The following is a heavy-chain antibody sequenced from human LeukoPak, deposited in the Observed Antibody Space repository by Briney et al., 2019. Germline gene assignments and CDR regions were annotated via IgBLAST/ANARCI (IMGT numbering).Heavy chain of an antibody. CDR1: GYSISGGYY. CDR2: IYHSGST. Sequence: SETLSLTCTVSGYSISGGYYWGWIRQPPGKGLEWIGSIYHSGSTYYNPSLKSRITISVDTSKNQFSLKLSSATAADTAVYYCARNDLAVAGLFDYWGQGTLVTISS. V-gene: IGHV4-38-2*02. D-gene: IGHD6-19*01. J-gene: IGHJ4*02. CDR3: ARNDLAVAGLFDY.